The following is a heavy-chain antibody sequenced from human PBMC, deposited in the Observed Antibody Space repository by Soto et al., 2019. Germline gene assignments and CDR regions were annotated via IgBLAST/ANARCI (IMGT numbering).Heavy chain of an antibody. CDR3: ARDRGYNWNYGWFDP. J-gene: IGHJ5*02. V-gene: IGHV1-18*01. CDR1: GYTFTSYG. CDR2: ISAYNGNT. Sequence: QVQLVQSGAEVKKPGASVMVSCKASGYTFTSYGISWVRQAPGQGLELMGWISAYNGNTNYAQKLQGRVTMTTDTPTSTAYMEPESLRSDDTAVYYCARDRGYNWNYGWFDPWGQGTLVTVSS. D-gene: IGHD1-7*01.